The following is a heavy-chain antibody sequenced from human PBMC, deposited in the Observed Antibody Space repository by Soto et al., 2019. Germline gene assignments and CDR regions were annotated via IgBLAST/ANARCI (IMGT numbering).Heavy chain of an antibody. D-gene: IGHD2-15*01. J-gene: IGHJ6*02. CDR1: GYSFSNFY. Sequence: ASVKVSCKPSGYSFSNFYVHWVRQAPGQGLEWMGIIDPSSGTTSYTQKFQERVTMTRDTSMSTVYMELSRLRSEDTAVYYCARGAVVVPNGLIAGMDVWGLGTTVTSP. V-gene: IGHV1-46*01. CDR3: ARGAVVVPNGLIAGMDV. CDR2: IDPSSGTT.